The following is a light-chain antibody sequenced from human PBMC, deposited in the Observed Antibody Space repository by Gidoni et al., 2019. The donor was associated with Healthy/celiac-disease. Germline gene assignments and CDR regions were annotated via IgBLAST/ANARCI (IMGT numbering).Light chain of an antibody. Sequence: SGELTETPSVSVSPGETASITCSGDKLGDKYACWYQQKPGQSPVLVIYQDSKRPSGIPERFSGSNSGNTATLTVSGTQAMDEADYYCQAWDSSIVVFGGGTKLTVL. CDR3: QAWDSSIVV. V-gene: IGLV3-1*01. CDR2: QDS. J-gene: IGLJ2*01. CDR1: KLGDKY.